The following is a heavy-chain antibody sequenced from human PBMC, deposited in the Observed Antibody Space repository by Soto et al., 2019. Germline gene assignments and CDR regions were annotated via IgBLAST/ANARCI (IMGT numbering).Heavy chain of an antibody. CDR2: INHSGST. CDR3: GRGRRWENWFDP. D-gene: IGHD1-26*01. CDR1: GGSFSGYY. V-gene: IGHV4-34*01. Sequence: SQTLSLTWAVYGGSFSGYYCSWIRQPPGKGLEWIGEINHSGSTNYNPSLKSRVTISVDTSKNQFALKLSSVTAADTAVYYCGRGRRWENWFDPWGQGTLVTVAS. J-gene: IGHJ5*02.